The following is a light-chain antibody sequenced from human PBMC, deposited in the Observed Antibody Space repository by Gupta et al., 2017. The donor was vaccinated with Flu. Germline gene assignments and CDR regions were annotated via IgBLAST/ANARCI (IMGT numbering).Light chain of an antibody. Sequence: DIVLTQSPDSLALSLGERATINCKSSNSVLYSSNSKNYLAWYQQKPGQPPKLLIYWASTRESGVPDRFSGSGSGTDFTLTISSLQAEDVAVYYCEQVGSIPWTFGQGTKVEIK. J-gene: IGKJ1*01. CDR2: WAS. CDR3: EQVGSIPWT. V-gene: IGKV4-1*01. CDR1: NSVLYSSNSKNY.